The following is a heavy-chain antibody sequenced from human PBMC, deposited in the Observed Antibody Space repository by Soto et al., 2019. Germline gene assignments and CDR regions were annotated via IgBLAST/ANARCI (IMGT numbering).Heavy chain of an antibody. CDR3: AKDFRPENYDFWSGYYRGYFDY. J-gene: IGHJ4*02. CDR2: ISGSGGST. D-gene: IGHD3-3*01. Sequence: GGSLRLSCAASGFTFSSYAMSWVRQAPGKGLEWVSAISGSGGSTYYADSVKGRFTISRDISKNTLYLQMNSLRAEDTAVYYCAKDFRPENYDFWSGYYRGYFDYWGQGTLVTVSS. V-gene: IGHV3-23*01. CDR1: GFTFSSYA.